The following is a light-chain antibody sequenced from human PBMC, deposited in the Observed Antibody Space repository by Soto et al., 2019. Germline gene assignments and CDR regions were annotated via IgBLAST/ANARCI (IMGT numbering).Light chain of an antibody. CDR1: SSDVGGYKY. V-gene: IGLV2-8*01. CDR3: CSYAGSNKWV. CDR2: EVS. J-gene: IGLJ3*02. Sequence: QAALTQPPSASGSPGQSVTISCSGTSSDVGGYKYVSWYQQHPGQAPKLLSFEVSKRPSGVPNRFSGSKSGNTASLTVSGLQAEDEADYYCCSYAGSNKWVFGGGTKVTVL.